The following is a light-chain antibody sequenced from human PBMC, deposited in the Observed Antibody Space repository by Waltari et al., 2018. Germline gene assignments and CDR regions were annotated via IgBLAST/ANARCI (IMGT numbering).Light chain of an antibody. CDR2: AAS. V-gene: IGKV3-20*01. Sequence: IALTQSPGTLSLSPGERATLSCRASQTVDSNSVAWYRQGPGQVPRLRSFAASRRATGIPDRFSASGSGTDFTLTISRLEPEDFAVYYCQQYDWSPPGYTFGQGTKLEIK. J-gene: IGKJ2*01. CDR3: QQYDWSPPGYT. CDR1: QTVDSNS.